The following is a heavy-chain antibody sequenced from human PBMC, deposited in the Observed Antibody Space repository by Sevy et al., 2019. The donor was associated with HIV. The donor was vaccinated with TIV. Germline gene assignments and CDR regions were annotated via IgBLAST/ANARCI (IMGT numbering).Heavy chain of an antibody. D-gene: IGHD3-10*01. CDR3: ARGTYYYGSGTRVDYYYYGMDV. CDR2: ISSSSSTI. J-gene: IGHJ6*02. CDR1: GFTFSSYS. V-gene: IGHV3-48*01. Sequence: GGSLRLSCVASGFTFSSYSMNWVRQAPGKGLEWVSYISSSSSTIYYADSVKGRFTISRDNAKNSLYLQMNSLRAEDTAVYYCARGTYYYGSGTRVDYYYYGMDVWGQGTTVTVSS.